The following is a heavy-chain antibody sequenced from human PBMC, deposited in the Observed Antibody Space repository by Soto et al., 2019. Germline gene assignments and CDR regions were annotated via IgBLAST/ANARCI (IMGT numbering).Heavy chain of an antibody. CDR2: ISYDGSKN. Sequence: QVQLVESGGGVVQPGRSLRLSCAVSGFTFSSFGMHWVRQAPGRGLEWVALISYDGSKNYFADSLKGRFTISRDNSKNTLYLPTNSQIPEDTAISYCGKDHYYGNGDLHIDYWGQGTMVTVSS. CDR3: GKDHYYGNGDLHIDY. V-gene: IGHV3-30*18. D-gene: IGHD3-10*01. CDR1: GFTFSSFG. J-gene: IGHJ4*02.